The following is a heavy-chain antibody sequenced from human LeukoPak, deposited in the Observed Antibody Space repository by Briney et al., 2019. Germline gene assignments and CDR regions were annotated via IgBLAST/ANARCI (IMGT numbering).Heavy chain of an antibody. V-gene: IGHV4-59*01. CDR3: AREKDEAELDY. J-gene: IGHJ4*02. D-gene: IGHD1-7*01. Sequence: SETLSLTXTVSGGSISSYYWSWIRQPPGKGLEWIGYIYYSGSTNYNPSLKSRVTISVDTSKNQLSLKLSSVTAADTAVYYCAREKDEAELDYWGQGTLVTVSS. CDR1: GGSISSYY. CDR2: IYYSGST.